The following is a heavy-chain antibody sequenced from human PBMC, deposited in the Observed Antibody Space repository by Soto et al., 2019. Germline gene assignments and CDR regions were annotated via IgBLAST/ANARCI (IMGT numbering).Heavy chain of an antibody. Sequence: EVQLLGSGGGLVQPGGSLRLSCAASGFSVSTYGVTWVRQAPGKGLEWVSGVSGGDGGTHYADSVKGRFTISRDNSKNTVYLLMNSLRADDTAVYYCARWNGFGDYWGQGPLVTVSS. V-gene: IGHV3-23*01. J-gene: IGHJ4*02. D-gene: IGHD1-1*01. CDR3: ARWNGFGDY. CDR2: VSGGDGGT. CDR1: GFSVSTYG.